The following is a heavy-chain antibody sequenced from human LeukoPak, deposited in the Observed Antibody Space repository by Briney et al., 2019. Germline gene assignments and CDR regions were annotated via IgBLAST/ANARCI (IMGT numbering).Heavy chain of an antibody. J-gene: IGHJ6*02. CDR3: ARGGGMDV. CDR2: ISVSGDNT. Sequence: LGASLRLSCAASGFTFSRYAMSWVRQGPGKGLEWVSAISVSGDNTYYADSVKGRFTVSRDNSKNTLYLQMNSLRAEDTALYYCARGGGMDVWGQGTTVAVSS. CDR1: GFTFSRYA. V-gene: IGHV3-23*01.